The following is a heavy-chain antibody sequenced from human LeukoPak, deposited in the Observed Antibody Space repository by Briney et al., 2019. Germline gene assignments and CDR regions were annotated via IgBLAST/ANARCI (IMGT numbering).Heavy chain of an antibody. CDR1: GFTFSTYW. V-gene: IGHV3-7*03. Sequence: PVGSLRLSCAASGFTFSTYWMSWVRQAPGKGLESVANINQDGSEKNYVESVRGRVTISTDNPKNSLYLQMNRLRAAYTAVYYCGGGWGAAAGLMDVWGKGTRVTVSS. CDR3: GGGWGAAAGLMDV. J-gene: IGHJ6*03. D-gene: IGHD6-13*01. CDR2: INQDGSEK.